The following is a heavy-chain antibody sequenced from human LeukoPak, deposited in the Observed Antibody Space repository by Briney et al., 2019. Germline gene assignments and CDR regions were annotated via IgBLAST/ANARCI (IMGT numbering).Heavy chain of an antibody. CDR1: GFTFSSYW. J-gene: IGHJ3*02. D-gene: IGHD4-17*01. Sequence: PGGSLRLSCAASGFTFSSYWMSWVRQAPGKGLEWVANIKQDGSEKYYVDSVKGRFTISRDNAKNSLYLQMNSLRAEDTAVYYCARDFFYGDPNDAFDIWGQGTMVTVSS. V-gene: IGHV3-7*01. CDR2: IKQDGSEK. CDR3: ARDFFYGDPNDAFDI.